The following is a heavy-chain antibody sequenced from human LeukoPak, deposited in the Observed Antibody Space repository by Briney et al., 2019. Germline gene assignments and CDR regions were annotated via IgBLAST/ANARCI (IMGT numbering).Heavy chain of an antibody. Sequence: PSQTLSLTCTVSGGSVNSGAYYWSWLRQPAGKEPEWIGRIYPLETTNYNPSLKSRVAISVDTSKNQFSLKLSSVTAADTAVYYCAREIVAGLGVSFDIWGQGTMVTVSS. J-gene: IGHJ3*02. CDR2: IYPLETT. CDR1: GGSVNSGAYY. D-gene: IGHD6-19*01. V-gene: IGHV4-61*02. CDR3: AREIVAGLGVSFDI.